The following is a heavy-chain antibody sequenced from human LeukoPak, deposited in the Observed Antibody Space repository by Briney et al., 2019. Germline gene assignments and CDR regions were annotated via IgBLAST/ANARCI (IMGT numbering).Heavy chain of an antibody. D-gene: IGHD3-3*01. Sequence: PGGSLRLSCAASGFTFSSYEMNWVRQAPGKGLEWVSYISSSGNTIYYADSVKGRFTISRDFSKNTLYLQMNRLRAEDTAVYFCAKSAAAYYDLLSGYDAFDIWGQGTTVTVSS. CDR2: ISSSGNTI. J-gene: IGHJ3*02. CDR1: GFTFSSYE. CDR3: AKSAAAYYDLLSGYDAFDI. V-gene: IGHV3-48*03.